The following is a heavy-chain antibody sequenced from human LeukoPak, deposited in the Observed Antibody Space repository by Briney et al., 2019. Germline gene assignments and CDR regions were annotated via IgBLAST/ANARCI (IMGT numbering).Heavy chain of an antibody. CDR2: INHSGST. CDR3: ARGRGYSGYESPFDY. D-gene: IGHD5-12*01. Sequence: PSETLSLTCAVYGGSFSGYYWSWIRQPPGKGLEWIGEINHSGSTNYNPSLKSRVTISVDTSKNQFSLKLSSVTAADTAVCYCARGRGYSGYESPFDYWGQGTLVTVSS. J-gene: IGHJ4*02. CDR1: GGSFSGYY. V-gene: IGHV4-34*01.